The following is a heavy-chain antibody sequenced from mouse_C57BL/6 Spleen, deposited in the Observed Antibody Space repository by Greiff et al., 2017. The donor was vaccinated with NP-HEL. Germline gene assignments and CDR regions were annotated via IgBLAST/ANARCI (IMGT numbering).Heavy chain of an antibody. J-gene: IGHJ3*01. V-gene: IGHV14-4*01. D-gene: IGHD1-1*01. CDR3: TISIYYGSSLAWFAY. Sequence: EVQLQQSGAELVRPGASVKLSCTASGFNIKDDYMHWVKQRPEQGLEWIGWIDPENGDTEYASKFQGKATITADTSSNTAYLQLSSLTSEDTAVYYCTISIYYGSSLAWFAYWGQGTLVTVSA. CDR2: IDPENGDT. CDR1: GFNIKDDY.